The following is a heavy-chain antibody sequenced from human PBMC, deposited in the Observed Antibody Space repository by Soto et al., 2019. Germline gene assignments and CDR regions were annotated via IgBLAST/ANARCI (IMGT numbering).Heavy chain of an antibody. CDR3: ARAGLLEVRGLGYYYYYGMDV. J-gene: IGHJ6*02. Sequence: PSQTLSLTCAISGDSVSSNSAAWNWIRQSPSRGLEWLGRTYYRSKWYNDYAVSVKSRITINPDTSKNQFSLQLNSVTPEDTAVYYCARAGLLEVRGLGYYYYYGMDVWGQGTTVTVSS. CDR1: GDSVSSNSAA. D-gene: IGHD3-10*01. CDR2: TYYRSKWYN. V-gene: IGHV6-1*01.